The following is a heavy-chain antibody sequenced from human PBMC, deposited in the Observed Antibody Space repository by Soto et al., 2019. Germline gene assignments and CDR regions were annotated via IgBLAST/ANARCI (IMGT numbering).Heavy chain of an antibody. CDR3: ARGPYCCGGSCYRWYFDY. V-gene: IGHV3-13*01. D-gene: IGHD2-15*01. Sequence: EVQLVESGGGLVQPGGSLRLSCAASGFTFSSYDMHWVRQATGKGLEWVSAIGTAGDTYYPGSVKGRFTISRENAKNSLYLPMNSLRAGDTAVYYCARGPYCCGGSCYRWYFDYWGQGTLVTVSS. J-gene: IGHJ4*02. CDR2: IGTAGDT. CDR1: GFTFSSYD.